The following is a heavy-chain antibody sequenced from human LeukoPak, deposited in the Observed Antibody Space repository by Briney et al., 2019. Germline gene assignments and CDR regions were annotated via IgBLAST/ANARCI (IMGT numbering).Heavy chain of an antibody. Sequence: SETLSLTCTVSGGSISSSSYYWSWIRQPAGKGLEWIGRIYTSGSTNYNPSLKSRVTISVDTSKNQFSLKLSSVTAADTAVYYCARVGRPNGFDPWGQGTLVTVSS. CDR1: GGSISSSSYY. CDR2: IYTSGST. V-gene: IGHV4-61*02. CDR3: ARVGRPNGFDP. J-gene: IGHJ5*02.